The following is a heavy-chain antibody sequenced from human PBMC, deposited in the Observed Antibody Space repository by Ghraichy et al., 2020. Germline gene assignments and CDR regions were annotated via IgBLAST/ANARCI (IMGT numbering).Heavy chain of an antibody. CDR1: GGPFSGYY. Sequence: SETLSLTCAVYGGPFSGYYWSWIRQPPGKGLEWIGQINHEGITDYNPSLKNRVTISLDRSQDQFSLKLTSVTAADTAVYYCATLGGGLATSTAWATVNYFDYWGQGTLVTVSS. J-gene: IGHJ4*02. D-gene: IGHD1-26*01. CDR3: ATLGGGLATSTAWATVNYFDY. CDR2: INHEGIT. V-gene: IGHV4-34*01.